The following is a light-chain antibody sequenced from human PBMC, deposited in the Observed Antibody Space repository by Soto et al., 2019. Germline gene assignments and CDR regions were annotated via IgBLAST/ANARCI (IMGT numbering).Light chain of an antibody. V-gene: IGKV1-5*03. Sequence: DIHMTQSPSTLSASVGDRVTITCRASQNINSWLAWYQQKPGKAPKLLIYEASSLEKGVPARFGGSGSGTEFTLTISSLQSEDFAVYYCQQYNNWPPWTFGQGTKVDI. J-gene: IGKJ1*01. CDR3: QQYNNWPPWT. CDR1: QNINSW. CDR2: EAS.